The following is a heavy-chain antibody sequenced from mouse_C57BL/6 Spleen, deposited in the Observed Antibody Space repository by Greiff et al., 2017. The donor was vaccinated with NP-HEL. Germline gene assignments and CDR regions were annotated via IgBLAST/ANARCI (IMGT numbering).Heavy chain of an antibody. D-gene: IGHD1-1*01. CDR2: INPNNGGT. Sequence: VQLQQSGPELVKPGASVKMSCKASGYTFTDYNMHWVKQSHGKSLEGIGYINPNNGGTSYNQKFKGKATLTVNKSSSTAYMELRSLTSEDSAVYYCARDYYGSSYVDYYAMDYWGQGTSVTVSS. V-gene: IGHV1-22*01. CDR1: GYTFTDYN. J-gene: IGHJ4*01. CDR3: ARDYYGSSYVDYYAMDY.